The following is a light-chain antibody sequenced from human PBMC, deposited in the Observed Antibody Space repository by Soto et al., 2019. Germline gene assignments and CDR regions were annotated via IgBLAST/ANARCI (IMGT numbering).Light chain of an antibody. V-gene: IGLV2-8*01. CDR3: SSYAVTNIFV. Sequence: ALAQPPSSSVSPGQSVTISFTGTSSDVGGYNYVSWYQQHPGKAPKVIIYEVSKRPSGVPDRFSGSKSGSTASLTVSGLQAEDEADYYCSSYAVTNIFVFGTGTKVTVL. CDR2: EVS. J-gene: IGLJ1*01. CDR1: SSDVGGYNY.